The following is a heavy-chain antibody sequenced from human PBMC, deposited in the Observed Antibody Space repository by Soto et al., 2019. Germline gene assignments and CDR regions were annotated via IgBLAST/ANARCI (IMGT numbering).Heavy chain of an antibody. J-gene: IGHJ4*02. CDR3: ARELASMVRGVTYYFDD. V-gene: IGHV1-18*01. CDR1: GYTFTSYG. CDR2: ISAYNGNT. D-gene: IGHD3-10*01. Sequence: GASVKVSCKASGYTFTSYGISWVRQAPGQGLEWMGWISAYNGNTNYAQKLQGRVTITTDTSTSTAYMELRSLRSEDTAVYYCARELASMVRGVTYYFDDWGQGTLVTVSS.